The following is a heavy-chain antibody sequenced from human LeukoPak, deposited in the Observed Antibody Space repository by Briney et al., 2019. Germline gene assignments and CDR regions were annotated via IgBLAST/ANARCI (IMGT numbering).Heavy chain of an antibody. V-gene: IGHV4-31*03. CDR2: IYHSGST. J-gene: IGHJ6*02. CDR1: GGSISSGGYY. Sequence: PSETLSLTCTVSGGSISSGGYYWSWIRQHPGKGLEWIGYIYHSGSTYYNPSLKSRVTISVDKSKNQFSLKLSSVTAADTAVYYCARDHGVYSPYYYGMDVWGQGTTVTVSS. D-gene: IGHD1-26*01. CDR3: ARDHGVYSPYYYGMDV.